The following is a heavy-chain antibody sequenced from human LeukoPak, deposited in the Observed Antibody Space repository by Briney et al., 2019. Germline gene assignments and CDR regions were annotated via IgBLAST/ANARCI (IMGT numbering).Heavy chain of an antibody. V-gene: IGHV1-18*01. J-gene: IGHJ6*02. CDR3: ARDIVVVPAAIHYYYYGMDV. CDR2: ICAYNGNT. D-gene: IGHD2-2*02. Sequence: GASVKVSCKASGYTFTSYGISWVRQAPGQGLEWMGWICAYNGNTNYAQKLQGRVTMTTDTSTSTAYMELRSLRSDDTAVYYCARDIVVVPAAIHYYYYGMDVWGQGTTVTVSS. CDR1: GYTFTSYG.